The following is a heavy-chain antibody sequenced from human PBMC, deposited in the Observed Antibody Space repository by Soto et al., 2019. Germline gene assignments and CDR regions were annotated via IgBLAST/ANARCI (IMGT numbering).Heavy chain of an antibody. Sequence: GESLKISCKGSGYSFTEYWIGWVRQMPGKGLEWMAIIYPDESDTRYSPSFQGQVTISADKSISTDYLQWSSLKASDTAMYYCVRMVFRGGGDLSYYYYGMEIWGQGTTVTVS. J-gene: IGHJ6*02. V-gene: IGHV5-51*01. CDR2: IYPDESDT. D-gene: IGHD3-10*01. CDR3: VRMVFRGGGDLSYYYYGMEI. CDR1: GYSFTEYW.